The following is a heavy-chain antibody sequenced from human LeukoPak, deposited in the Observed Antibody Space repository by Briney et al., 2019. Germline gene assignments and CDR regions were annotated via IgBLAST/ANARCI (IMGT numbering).Heavy chain of an antibody. CDR2: ISYDGSNK. CDR3: ARATLYSSSRPSSAEYFQH. D-gene: IGHD6-6*01. J-gene: IGHJ1*01. CDR1: GFTFSSYA. V-gene: IGHV3-30-3*01. Sequence: PGRSLRLSCAASGFTFSSYAMHWVRQAPGKGLEWVAVISYDGSNKYYADSVKGRFTISRDNSKNTLYLQMNSLRAEDTAVYYCARATLYSSSRPSSAEYFQHWGQGTLVTVSS.